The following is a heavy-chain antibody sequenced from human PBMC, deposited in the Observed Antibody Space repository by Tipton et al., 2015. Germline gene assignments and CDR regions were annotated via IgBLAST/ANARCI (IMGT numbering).Heavy chain of an antibody. V-gene: IGHV4-38-2*01. Sequence: TLSLTCAVSAYSISSDYYWGWIRQPPGKGLEWIGSISHSGNTYYNPSLKSRVPISVDTSKNQFSLRVRSVTAADTAVYYCASPSLPHDRGDYYFQSWGQGSLVTVSS. CDR2: ISHSGNT. D-gene: IGHD2-21*02. CDR3: ASPSLPHDRGDYYFQS. CDR1: AYSISSDYY. J-gene: IGHJ4*02.